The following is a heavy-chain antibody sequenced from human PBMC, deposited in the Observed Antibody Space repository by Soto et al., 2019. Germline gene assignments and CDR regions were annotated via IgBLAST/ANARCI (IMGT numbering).Heavy chain of an antibody. Sequence: EVQLVESGGGLVQPGGSLRLSCAASGFTFSSYWMHWVRQAPGKGLVWVSRINSDGSSTGYADSVMGRFTISRDKAXNXXYLQMNSLRAEDTAVYYCARDQGYCSGGSCYVAGYWGQGTLVTVSS. J-gene: IGHJ4*02. V-gene: IGHV3-74*01. D-gene: IGHD2-15*01. CDR2: INSDGSST. CDR1: GFTFSSYW. CDR3: ARDQGYCSGGSCYVAGY.